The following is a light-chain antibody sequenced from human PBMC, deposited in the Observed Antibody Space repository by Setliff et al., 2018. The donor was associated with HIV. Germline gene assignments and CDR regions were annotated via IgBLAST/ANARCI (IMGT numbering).Light chain of an antibody. CDR2: QAT. V-gene: IGLV2-23*01. Sequence: QSVLAQPASVSGSPGQSITISCTGTSNDVGRYDLVSWYQQHPARAPKLIIYQATRRPSGVSNRFSGSKSGNVASLTISGLQAEDEADYYCCSNTGSNTFVFGTWTKVTVL. CDR3: CSNTGSNTFV. J-gene: IGLJ1*01. CDR1: SNDVGRYDL.